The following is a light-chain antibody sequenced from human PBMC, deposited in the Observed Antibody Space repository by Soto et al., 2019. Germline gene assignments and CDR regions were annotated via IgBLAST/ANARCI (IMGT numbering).Light chain of an antibody. Sequence: IELTQSPATLSASPGDRARLCCRASEPVKDNLAWYQQKPGQAPSLVIYHASNRATGIPARFRGRGSGTHFTLTISSPEPEDFAVCYCQQRSTWPWTFGPGTTV. V-gene: IGKV3-11*01. CDR1: EPVKDN. CDR2: HAS. J-gene: IGKJ1*01. CDR3: QQRSTWPWT.